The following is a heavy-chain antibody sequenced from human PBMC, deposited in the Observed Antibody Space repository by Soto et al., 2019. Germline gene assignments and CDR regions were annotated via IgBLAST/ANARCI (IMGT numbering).Heavy chain of an antibody. Sequence: SETLSLTCAVSGGSISSSNWWSWVRQPPGKGLEWIGEIYHSGNTNYNPSLKSRVTMSVDKSKNQFSLKLSSVTAADTAVYYCARVKDDFWSGYYKTGGWFDPWGQGTLVTVSS. CDR1: GGSISSSNW. CDR3: ARVKDDFWSGYYKTGGWFDP. J-gene: IGHJ5*02. CDR2: IYHSGNT. V-gene: IGHV4-4*02. D-gene: IGHD3-3*01.